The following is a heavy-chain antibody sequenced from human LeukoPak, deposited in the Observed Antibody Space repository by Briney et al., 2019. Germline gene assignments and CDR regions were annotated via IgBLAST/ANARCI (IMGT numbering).Heavy chain of an antibody. CDR1: GGSFSGYY. CDR2: INHSGST. V-gene: IGHV4-34*01. Sequence: SETLSHTCAVYGGSFSGYYWSWIRQPPGKGLEWIGEINHSGSTNYNPSLKSRVTISVDTSKNQFSLKLSSVTAADTAVYYCARGMALLWFGELLDYYYGMDVWGQGTTVTVSS. CDR3: ARGMALLWFGELLDYYYGMDV. D-gene: IGHD3-10*01. J-gene: IGHJ6*02.